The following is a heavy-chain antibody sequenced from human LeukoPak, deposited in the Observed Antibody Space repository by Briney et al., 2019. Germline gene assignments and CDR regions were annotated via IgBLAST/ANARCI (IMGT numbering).Heavy chain of an antibody. V-gene: IGHV3-23*01. CDR3: AKEGLRYFDWLLSPIDY. CDR1: GFTFSSYA. Sequence: GGSLRLSCAASGFTFSSYAMSWVRQAPGKGLGWVSAISGSGGSTYYADSVKGRFTISRDNSKNTLYLQMNSLRAEDTAVYYCAKEGLRYFDWLLSPIDYWGQGTLVTVSS. D-gene: IGHD3-9*01. J-gene: IGHJ4*02. CDR2: ISGSGGST.